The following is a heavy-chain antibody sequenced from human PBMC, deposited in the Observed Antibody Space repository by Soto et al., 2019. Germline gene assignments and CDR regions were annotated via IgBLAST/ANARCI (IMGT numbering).Heavy chain of an antibody. J-gene: IGHJ4*02. D-gene: IGHD2-15*01. Sequence: EVQLVESGGGLVKPGGSLRLSCAASGFTFGNAWMNWVRQDPGNGLEWVGRILSKTDGETIVYAAPVRGRFTISRDDSKTTLFLQMNSLQTEDSAVYYCVTGVCSGTKCWTGFDYWGQGTLVTVSS. CDR3: VTGVCSGTKCWTGFDY. CDR1: GFTFGNAW. V-gene: IGHV3-15*01. CDR2: ILSKTDGETI.